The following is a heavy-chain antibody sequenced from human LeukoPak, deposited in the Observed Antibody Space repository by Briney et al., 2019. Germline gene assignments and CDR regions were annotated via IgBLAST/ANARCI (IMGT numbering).Heavy chain of an antibody. J-gene: IGHJ4*02. CDR1: GFTFSSYG. V-gene: IGHV3-30*18. Sequence: GGSLRLSCAASGFTFSSYGMHWVRQAPGKGLEWVAVISYDGSNKYYADSVKGRFTISRDNSKNTLYLQMNSLRAEDTAVYYCAKGRIAARPPPLDWGQGTLVTVSS. CDR2: ISYDGSNK. D-gene: IGHD6-6*01. CDR3: AKGRIAARPPPLD.